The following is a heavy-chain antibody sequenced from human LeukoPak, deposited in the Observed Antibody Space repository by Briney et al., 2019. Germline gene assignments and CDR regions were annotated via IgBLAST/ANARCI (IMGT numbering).Heavy chain of an antibody. CDR3: ARVFGDNLGWDYMDV. CDR1: GFTFSDHY. CDR2: TRNKANSYTT. V-gene: IGHV3-72*01. J-gene: IGHJ6*03. Sequence: GGSLRLSCAASGFTFSDHYMDWVRQAPGKGREWGGRTRNKANSYTTKYAASVKGSFTTSRDNSKNSLYLQMSSLKTEDTAVYYCARVFGDNLGWDYMDVWGKGTTVTVSS. D-gene: IGHD2-21*02.